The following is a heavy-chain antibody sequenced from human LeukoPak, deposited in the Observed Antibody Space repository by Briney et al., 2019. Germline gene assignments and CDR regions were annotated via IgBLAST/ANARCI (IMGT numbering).Heavy chain of an antibody. J-gene: IGHJ4*02. CDR2: IYYSGST. V-gene: IGHV4-59*01. D-gene: IGHD1-26*01. CDR3: ARAPLSGSYVFDF. CDR1: GGSFSGFH. Sequence: SETLSLTCTVSGGSFSGFHWSWIRQPPGKGLEGIGYIYYSGSTNYNPSLKSRVTLSVDTSKNQFSLRLSSVTAADTAVYYCARAPLSGSYVFDFWGQGTLVTVSS.